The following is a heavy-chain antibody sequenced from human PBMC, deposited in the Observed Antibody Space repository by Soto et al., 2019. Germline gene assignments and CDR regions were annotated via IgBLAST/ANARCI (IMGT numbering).Heavy chain of an antibody. CDR1: GFTFSSYD. CDR2: IGTAGDT. V-gene: IGHV3-13*01. Sequence: GGSLRLSCAASGFTFSSYDMHWVRQATGKGLEWVSAIGTAGDTYYPGSVKGRFTISRENAKNSLYLQMNSLRAGDTAVYYCARSPSGSSWLSNKDYYYMDVWGKGTTVTVSS. J-gene: IGHJ6*03. CDR3: ARSPSGSSWLSNKDYYYMDV. D-gene: IGHD6-13*01.